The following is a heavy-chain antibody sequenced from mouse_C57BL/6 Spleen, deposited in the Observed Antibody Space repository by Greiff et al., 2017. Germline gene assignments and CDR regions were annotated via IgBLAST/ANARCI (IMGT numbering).Heavy chain of an antibody. CDR1: GFTFSSYA. CDR2: ISDGGSYT. V-gene: IGHV5-4*03. J-gene: IGHJ2*01. CDR3: ARGRDGYYSFDY. Sequence: EVMLVESGGGLVKPGGSLKLSCAASGFTFSSYAMSWVRQTPEKRLEWVATISDGGSYTYYPDNVKGRFTISRDNAKNNLYLQMSHLKSEDTAMYYCARGRDGYYSFDYWGQGTTLTVSS. D-gene: IGHD2-3*01.